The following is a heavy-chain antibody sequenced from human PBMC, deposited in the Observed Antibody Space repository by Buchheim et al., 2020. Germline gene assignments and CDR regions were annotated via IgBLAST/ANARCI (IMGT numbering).Heavy chain of an antibody. J-gene: IGHJ6*02. CDR2: IGVGGDT. D-gene: IGHD1-7*01. Sequence: EVQLVESGGGLVEPGGSLRLSCAASGFTFSNYEMHWVRQVIGKGLEWVSTIGVGGDTYYPGSVKGRFTISRANAKNSLYLQMNSLRAGDTAVYYCSRGAGELELRTMDVWGQGTT. CDR1: GFTFSNYE. CDR3: SRGAGELELRTMDV. V-gene: IGHV3-13*04.